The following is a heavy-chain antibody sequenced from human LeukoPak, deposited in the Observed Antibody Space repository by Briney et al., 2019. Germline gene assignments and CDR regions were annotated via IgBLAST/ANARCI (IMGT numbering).Heavy chain of an antibody. V-gene: IGHV3-48*02. CDR2: ISSSSGTI. J-gene: IGHJ4*02. CDR3: ARDRSGNYHLDY. Sequence: GGSLRLSCAASRFTFSSYSMNWVRQAPGKGLEWVSYISSSSGTIYYAASVKGRFTISRDNAKNSLYLQMNGLRDEDTAVYYCARDRSGNYHLDYWGQGTLVTVSS. CDR1: RFTFSSYS. D-gene: IGHD1-26*01.